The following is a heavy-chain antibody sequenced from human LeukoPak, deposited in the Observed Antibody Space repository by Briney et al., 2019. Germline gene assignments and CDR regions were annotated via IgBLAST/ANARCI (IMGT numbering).Heavy chain of an antibody. CDR1: GFTFTTYG. J-gene: IGHJ4*02. D-gene: IGHD2-2*01. CDR3: ARVGCSSTSCYDRHFDY. V-gene: IGHV3-30*02. CDR2: IRFDGSNK. Sequence: GGSLRLSCAASGFTFTTYGMHWVRQSPGKGLEWVAFIRFDGSNKYYAYSVKGRFTVSRDNSKNTLYLQMNSLRAEDTAVYYCARVGCSSTSCYDRHFDYWGQGTLVTVSS.